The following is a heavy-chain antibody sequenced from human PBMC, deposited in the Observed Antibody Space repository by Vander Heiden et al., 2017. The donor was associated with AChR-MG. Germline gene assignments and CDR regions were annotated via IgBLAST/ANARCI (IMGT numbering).Heavy chain of an antibody. J-gene: IGHJ3*01. Sequence: QVQLVQSGAEVKKPGSSVKVSCKASGCIFRNYAISWVRQAPGQGLEWMGGIIPLLDPPSYPQKFQGRVTITADKSTGTVFMELSSLTSEDTAVYYCASGPPRGLRWPPYDSACDFWGQGTMGTVSS. CDR1: GCIFRNYA. CDR2: IIPLLDPP. CDR3: ASGPPRGLRWPPYDSACDF. D-gene: IGHD5-12*01. V-gene: IGHV1-69*06.